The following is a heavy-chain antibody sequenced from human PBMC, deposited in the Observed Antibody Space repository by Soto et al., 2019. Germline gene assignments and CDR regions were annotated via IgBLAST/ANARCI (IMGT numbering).Heavy chain of an antibody. Sequence: EVQLLESGGGLVQPGGSLRLSCAASGFTFSSYAMSWVRQAPGKGLEWVSAIGGSGDSTYYADSVKGRFTISRDNSKTTLYLQVNSLRSEDTAVYYCAKVLDASMVVNGYLYWGQGTLVTVSS. J-gene: IGHJ4*02. V-gene: IGHV3-23*01. CDR1: GFTFSSYA. D-gene: IGHD5-18*01. CDR2: IGGSGDST. CDR3: AKVLDASMVVNGYLY.